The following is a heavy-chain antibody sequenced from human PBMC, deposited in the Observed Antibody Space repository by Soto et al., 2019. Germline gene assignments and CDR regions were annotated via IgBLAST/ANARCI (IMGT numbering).Heavy chain of an antibody. D-gene: IGHD3-10*01. J-gene: IGHJ4*02. CDR1: GFSLSTRGVG. V-gene: IGHV2-5*02. CDR2: IYWDDDK. Sequence: QITLKESGPTLVRPTQTLTLTCTFSGFSLSTRGVGVAWIRQPPGEALEWLALIYWDDDKRYSPSLKSRLTITKDTSKNQVVLRMTNMDPVDTATYYCAHSFDDSGNYYNSPDYFDQWGQGTLVTVSS. CDR3: AHSFDDSGNYYNSPDYFDQ.